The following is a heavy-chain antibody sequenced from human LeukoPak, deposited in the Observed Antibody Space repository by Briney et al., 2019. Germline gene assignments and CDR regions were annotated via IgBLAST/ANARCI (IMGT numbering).Heavy chain of an antibody. V-gene: IGHV3-30*02. CDR2: IRDDGDAQ. CDR1: GFSFRHYG. CDR3: TTDPQRTIFGVRGY. D-gene: IGHD3-3*01. J-gene: IGHJ4*02. Sequence: TGGSLRLSCAASGFSFRHYGMYWVRQAPGKGLEWVSFIRDDGDAQYYADSVKGRFTISRDNSKNTLYLQMNSLKTEDTAVYYCTTDPQRTIFGVRGYWGQGTLVTVSS.